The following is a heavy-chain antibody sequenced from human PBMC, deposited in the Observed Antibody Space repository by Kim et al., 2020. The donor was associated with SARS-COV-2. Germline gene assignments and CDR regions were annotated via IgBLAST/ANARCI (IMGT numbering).Heavy chain of an antibody. Sequence: GGSLRLSCEASGFTFRNYDMHWVRQAPGKGLEWVSSISGGSHNTYYAASVEGRFTISRDNSKNTLYLQMNSLRAEVTAIYYCAKNEATITVAGFDYWGQG. J-gene: IGHJ4*02. V-gene: IGHV3-23*01. D-gene: IGHD5-12*01. CDR3: AKNEATITVAGFDY. CDR1: GFTFRNYD. CDR2: ISGGSHNT.